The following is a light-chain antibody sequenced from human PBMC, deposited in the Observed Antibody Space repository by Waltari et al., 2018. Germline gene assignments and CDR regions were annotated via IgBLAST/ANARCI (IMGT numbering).Light chain of an antibody. CDR3: SSYGGSNNLL. J-gene: IGLJ2*01. CDR2: DVT. CDR1: SSDVGAYNY. V-gene: IGLV2-8*01. Sequence: QSALTQPPSASGSPGQSVTISCTGTSSDVGAYNYVSWYQQHPGKAPKLMIYDVTKRPSGVPDRFSGSKSGSAASLTVSGLQAEDEGDYYCSSYGGSNNLLFGGGTKVTVL.